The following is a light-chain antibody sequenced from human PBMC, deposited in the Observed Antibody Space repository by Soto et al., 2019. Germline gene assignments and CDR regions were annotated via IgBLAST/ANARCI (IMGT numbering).Light chain of an antibody. Sequence: EFVLTQSPGTLSLSPGERASLSCRASQFVSSSYLAWYQQKPGQTPRLLIYGASNRPTGIPDRFSGSGSGADVILTISRLEPQDSAVYYCQCYGNSPPLTFGGGTKVEIK. V-gene: IGKV3-20*01. CDR3: QCYGNSPPLT. CDR2: GAS. J-gene: IGKJ4*01. CDR1: QFVSSSY.